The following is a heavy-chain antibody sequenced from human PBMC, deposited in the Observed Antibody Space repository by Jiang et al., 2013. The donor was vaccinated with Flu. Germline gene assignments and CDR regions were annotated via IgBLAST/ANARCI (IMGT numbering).Heavy chain of an antibody. V-gene: IGHV4-39*07. CDR3: ARQWIQLFDY. CDR1: GGSISSSSYY. J-gene: IGHJ4*02. CDR2: IYYSGST. D-gene: IGHD5-18*01. Sequence: SLTCTVSGGSISSSSYYWGWIRQPPGKGLEWIGSIYYSGSTYYNPSLKSRVTISVDTSKNQFSLKLSSVTAADTAVYYCARQWIQLFDYWGQGTLVTVSS.